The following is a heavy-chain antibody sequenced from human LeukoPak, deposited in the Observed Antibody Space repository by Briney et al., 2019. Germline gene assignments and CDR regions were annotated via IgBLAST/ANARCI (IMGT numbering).Heavy chain of an antibody. V-gene: IGHV4-59*01. CDR2: IYYSGST. CDR3: ARERRYYESSGTVYCDAMDV. J-gene: IGHJ6*02. CDR1: GGSISSYY. Sequence: SETLSLTCTVSGGSISSYYWTWIRQPPGKGLEWLGYIYYSGSTNYNPSLKSRVTISVDTSKNQFSLKLTSVTAADTAVYYCARERRYYESSGTVYCDAMDVWGQGTTVTVAS. D-gene: IGHD3-22*01.